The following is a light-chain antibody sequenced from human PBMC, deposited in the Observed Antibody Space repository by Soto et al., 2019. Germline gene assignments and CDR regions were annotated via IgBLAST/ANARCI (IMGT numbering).Light chain of an antibody. Sequence: QSALTQPASVSGSPGQSITISCTGTSNDVGAYDYVSRYQQHPGKAPKLIIYEVTYRPSGVSNRFSGSQSGNTASLTISGLQAEDEADYYCSSYRGSSTLTFGGGTKLTVL. CDR3: SSYRGSSTLT. V-gene: IGLV2-14*01. CDR2: EVT. J-gene: IGLJ2*01. CDR1: SNDVGAYDY.